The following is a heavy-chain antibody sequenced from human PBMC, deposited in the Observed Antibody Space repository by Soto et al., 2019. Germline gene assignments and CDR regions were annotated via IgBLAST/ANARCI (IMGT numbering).Heavy chain of an antibody. D-gene: IGHD4-17*01. Sequence: PGGSLRLSCAASGFTFSSYAMHWVRQAPGKGLEWVAVISYDGSNKYYADSVKGRFTISRDNSKNTLYLQMNSLRAEDTAVYYCANDYGGNSGFDYWGQGTLVTVSS. CDR1: GFTFSSYA. V-gene: IGHV3-30-3*02. J-gene: IGHJ4*02. CDR2: ISYDGSNK. CDR3: ANDYGGNSGFDY.